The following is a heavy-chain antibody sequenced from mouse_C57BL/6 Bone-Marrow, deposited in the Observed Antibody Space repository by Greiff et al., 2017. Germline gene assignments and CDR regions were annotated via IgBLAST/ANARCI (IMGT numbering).Heavy chain of an antibody. J-gene: IGHJ3*01. CDR2: IYPRAGST. V-gene: IGHV1-85*01. CDR1: GYTFTSYD. Sequence: VQLQQSGPELVKPGASVKLSCKASGYTFTSYDINWVKQRPGQGLEWIGWIYPRAGSTKYNEKFKGKATLTVDTSSRTAYMELHSLTSEDSAVYFCAREEWWFAYWGQGTLVTVSA. CDR3: AREEWWFAY. D-gene: IGHD1-3*01.